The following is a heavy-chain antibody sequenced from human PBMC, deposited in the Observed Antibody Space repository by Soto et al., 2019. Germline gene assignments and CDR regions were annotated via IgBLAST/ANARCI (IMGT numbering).Heavy chain of an antibody. CDR2: IIPIFGTA. J-gene: IGHJ5*02. Sequence: SVKVSCEASGGTFSRYSISWVREAPGQGLEWMGGIIPIFGTANYAQKFQGRVTITADKSTSTAYMELSSLRSEDTAVYYCASGIGYCSGGSCYFLDWFDPWGQGTLVTV. V-gene: IGHV1-69*06. D-gene: IGHD2-15*01. CDR1: GGTFSRYS. CDR3: ASGIGYCSGGSCYFLDWFDP.